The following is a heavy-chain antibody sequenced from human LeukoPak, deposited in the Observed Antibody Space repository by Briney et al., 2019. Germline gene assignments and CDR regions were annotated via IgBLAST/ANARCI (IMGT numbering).Heavy chain of an antibody. J-gene: IGHJ4*02. V-gene: IGHV4-30-4*08. CDR3: ARVGDTAMAMYYFVY. Sequence: PSQTLSLTCTVSGGSISSGDYYWSWIRQPPGKGLEWIGYIYYSGSTYYNPSPKSRVTISVDSSKNQFSLKLSSVTAADTAVYYCARVGDTAMAMYYFVYWGQGTLVTVSS. D-gene: IGHD5-18*01. CDR2: IYYSGST. CDR1: GGSISSGDYY.